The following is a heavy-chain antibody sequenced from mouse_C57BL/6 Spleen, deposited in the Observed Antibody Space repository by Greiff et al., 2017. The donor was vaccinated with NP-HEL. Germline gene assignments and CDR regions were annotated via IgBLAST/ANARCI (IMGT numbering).Heavy chain of an antibody. CDR2: ISYDGSN. Sequence: ESGPGLVKPSQSLSLTCSVTGYSITSGYYWNWIRQFPGNKLEWKGYISYDGSNNYNPSLKNRISITRDTSKNQFFLKLNSVTTEDTATYYCARPIYDGYYVGYYAMDYWGQGTSVTVSS. CDR1: GYSITSGYY. D-gene: IGHD2-3*01. CDR3: ARPIYDGYYVGYYAMDY. J-gene: IGHJ4*01. V-gene: IGHV3-6*01.